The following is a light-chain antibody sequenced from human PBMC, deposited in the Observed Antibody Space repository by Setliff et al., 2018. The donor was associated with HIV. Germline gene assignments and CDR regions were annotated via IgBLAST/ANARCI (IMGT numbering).Light chain of an antibody. V-gene: IGLV2-14*01. Sequence: QSALTQPASVSGSPGQSIAISCTGTSSDVGLYNFVSWYQQHPGKVPKLIIYDVTNRPSGISHRFSGAKSGNTASLTISGLQADGEADYYCSSFRTSRKFVFGTGTKVTV. J-gene: IGLJ1*01. CDR3: SSFRTSRKFV. CDR2: DVT. CDR1: SSDVGLYNF.